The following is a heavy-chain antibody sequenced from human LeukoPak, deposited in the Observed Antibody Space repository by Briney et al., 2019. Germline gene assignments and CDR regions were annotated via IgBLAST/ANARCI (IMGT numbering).Heavy chain of an antibody. CDR1: GASISSSNYY. CDR2: IYYSGSTYYSGSN. J-gene: IGHJ4*02. D-gene: IGHD3-9*01. Sequence: PSETLSLTCAVSGASISSSNYYWGWIRQPPGKGLEWIGNIYYSGSTYYSGSNYYNPSISSRATKSVDPSKNQFSLTLSSVTAADTAVYYCARGILYYDILTGYLLYYFDYWGQGTLVTVSS. CDR3: ARGILYYDILTGYLLYYFDY. V-gene: IGHV4-39*07.